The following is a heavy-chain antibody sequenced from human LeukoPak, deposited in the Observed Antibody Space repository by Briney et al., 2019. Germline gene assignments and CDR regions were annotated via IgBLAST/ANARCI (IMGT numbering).Heavy chain of an antibody. CDR2: IRHDGSAR. Sequence: GRSLRLSCAGSGFTFKNYWMAWVRQAPGKGLEWVANIRHDGSARYYGDSVKGRFTISRDDAKNSLFLQMNSLRVDDTALYYCARDNSGFDSWGQGTLVTVSS. J-gene: IGHJ4*02. CDR1: GFTFKNYW. V-gene: IGHV3-7*01. CDR3: ARDNSGFDS. D-gene: IGHD6-19*01.